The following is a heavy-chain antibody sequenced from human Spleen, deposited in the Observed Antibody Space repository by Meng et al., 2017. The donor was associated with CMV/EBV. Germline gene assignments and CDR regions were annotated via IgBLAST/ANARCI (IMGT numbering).Heavy chain of an antibody. J-gene: IGHJ6*02. CDR3: VREHSSLVRGVVQYYGMDV. CDR1: GFSFSNYW. D-gene: IGHD3-10*01. V-gene: IGHV3-48*03. CDR2: ISVSGDII. Sequence: GESLKISCTASGFSFSNYWMHWVRQAPGKGLVWVSYISVSGDIIYYADSVKGRFSISRDSAKNSVFLQMSGLRAEDTAAYYCVREHSSLVRGVVQYYGMDVWGHGTTVTVSS.